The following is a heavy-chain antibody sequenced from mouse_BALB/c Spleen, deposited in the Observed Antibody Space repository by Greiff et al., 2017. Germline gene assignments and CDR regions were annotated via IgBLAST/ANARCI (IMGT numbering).Heavy chain of an antibody. D-gene: IGHD3-2*01. CDR1: GFNIKDTY. CDR3: ARGDSSGYDYYAMDY. J-gene: IGHJ4*01. CDR2: IDPANGNT. Sequence: EVKLQESGAELVKPGASVKLSCTASGFNIKDTYMHWVKQRPEQGLEWIGRIDPANGNTKYDPKFQGKATITADTSSNTAYLQLSSLTSEDTAVYYCARGDSSGYDYYAMDYWGQGTSVTVSS. V-gene: IGHV14-3*02.